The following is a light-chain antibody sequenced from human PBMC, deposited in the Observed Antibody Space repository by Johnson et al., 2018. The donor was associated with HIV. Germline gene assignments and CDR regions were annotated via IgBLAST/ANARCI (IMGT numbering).Light chain of an antibody. CDR2: EIN. CDR1: SSNIGNNY. CDR3: GTWDSSLSAAYV. Sequence: AVLTQPPSVSAAPGQKVTISCSGSSSNIGNNYISWFQHLSGSAPKLLIYEINKRPSGIPDRFSGSKSGTSATLGITGLQTGDEADYYCGTWDSSLSAAYVFGTGTKVTVL. V-gene: IGLV1-51*02. J-gene: IGLJ1*01.